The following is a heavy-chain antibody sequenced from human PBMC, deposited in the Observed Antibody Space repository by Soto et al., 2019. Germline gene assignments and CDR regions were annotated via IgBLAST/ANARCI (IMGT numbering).Heavy chain of an antibody. Sequence: GGSLRLSCAASEYTFSSYWMHWVRQAPGKGLVWVSRVNGGGSSTSYADPVKGRFTISRDNAKNTVHLQMDSLRAEDTAVYYCARVMANLPWYFDYWGQGTLVTVSS. J-gene: IGHJ4*02. D-gene: IGHD2-8*01. V-gene: IGHV3-74*01. CDR2: VNGGGSST. CDR3: ARVMANLPWYFDY. CDR1: EYTFSSYW.